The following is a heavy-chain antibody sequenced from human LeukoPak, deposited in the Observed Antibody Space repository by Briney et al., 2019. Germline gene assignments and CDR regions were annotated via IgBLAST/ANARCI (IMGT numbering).Heavy chain of an antibody. J-gene: IGHJ3*02. Sequence: SETLSLTCTVSGGSVSSGSYYWSWIRQPPGKGLEWIGCIYYSGSTNYNPSLKSRVTISVDTSKNQFSLKLSSVTAADTAVYYCARDPSASLLNAFDIWGQGTMVTVSS. V-gene: IGHV4-61*01. CDR2: IYYSGST. CDR1: GGSVSSGSYY. CDR3: ARDPSASLLNAFDI. D-gene: IGHD2/OR15-2a*01.